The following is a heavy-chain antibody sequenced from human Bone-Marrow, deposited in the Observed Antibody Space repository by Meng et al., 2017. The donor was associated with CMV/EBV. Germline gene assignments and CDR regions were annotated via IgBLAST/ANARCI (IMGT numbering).Heavy chain of an antibody. CDR2: IRFDGSNK. CDR1: GFIFSNYG. D-gene: IGHD3-10*01. J-gene: IGHJ6*02. V-gene: IGHV3-30*02. Sequence: GGSLRLSCAVSGFIFSNYGMHWVRQAPGKGLEWVAFIRFDGSNKYYVDSVMGRFTISRDNSKNTLYLQMNSLRAEDTAVYYCARDGPGSGSYPTSYYYYGMDVWGQGTTVTVSS. CDR3: ARDGPGSGSYPTSYYYYGMDV.